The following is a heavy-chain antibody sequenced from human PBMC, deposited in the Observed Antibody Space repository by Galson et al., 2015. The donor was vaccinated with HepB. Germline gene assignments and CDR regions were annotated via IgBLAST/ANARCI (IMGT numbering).Heavy chain of an antibody. CDR3: ARDHGYFSGWTVGYYYYYGLDV. J-gene: IGHJ6*02. D-gene: IGHD6-19*01. CDR1: GFNFSSYG. V-gene: IGHV3-33*01. Sequence: SLRLSCAASGFNFSSYGMHWVRQAPGKGLEWVAVLWYDGSNEYYGDSVKGRFAISRDNSKNTLYLQMNSLRAEDTAVYYCARDHGYFSGWTVGYYYYYGLDVWGQGTTVTVSS. CDR2: LWYDGSNE.